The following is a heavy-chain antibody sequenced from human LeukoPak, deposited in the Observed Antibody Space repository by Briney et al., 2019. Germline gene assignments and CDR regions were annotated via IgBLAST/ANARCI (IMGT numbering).Heavy chain of an antibody. J-gene: IGHJ3*02. D-gene: IGHD2-21*02. V-gene: IGHV1-69*05. CDR3: ARVKPRLAYCGGDCFDAFDI. CDR2: MIPIFGTA. Sequence: ASVKVSCKASGGTFSSYAISWVRQAPGQGLEWMGRMIPIFGTANYAQKFQGRVTITTDESTSTAYMELSSLRSEDTAEYYCARVKPRLAYCGGDCFDAFDIWGQGTMVTVSS. CDR1: GGTFSSYA.